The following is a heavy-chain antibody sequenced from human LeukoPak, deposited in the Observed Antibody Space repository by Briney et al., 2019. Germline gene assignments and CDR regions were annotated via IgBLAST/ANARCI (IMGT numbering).Heavy chain of an antibody. J-gene: IGHJ5*02. CDR1: GGSISSSSYN. D-gene: IGHD3-10*01. CDR2: ISYTGST. Sequence: SETLSLTCTVSGGSISSSSYNRHWIRQPPGKGLEWIGRISYTGSTYYNPSLKSRVTISVDTSKNQFSLKLSSVTAADTAVYYCARDLPKTYYYGSGGSNWFDPWGQGTLVTVSS. CDR3: ARDLPKTYYYGSGGSNWFDP. V-gene: IGHV4-39*07.